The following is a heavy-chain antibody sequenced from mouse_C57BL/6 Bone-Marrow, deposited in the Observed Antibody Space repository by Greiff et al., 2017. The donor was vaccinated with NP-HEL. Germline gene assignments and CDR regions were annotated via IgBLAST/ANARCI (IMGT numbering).Heavy chain of an antibody. V-gene: IGHV1-50*01. Sequence: QVQLQQSGAELVKPGASVKLSCKASGYTFTSYWMQWVKQRPGQGLEWIGEIDPSDSYTNYNQKFKGKATLTVDTSSSTAYMQLSSLISEDSAVYYCATYGNYDQYFDVGGTGTTVTVSS. CDR1: GYTFTSYW. D-gene: IGHD2-1*01. CDR2: IDPSDSYT. CDR3: ATYGNYDQYFDV. J-gene: IGHJ1*03.